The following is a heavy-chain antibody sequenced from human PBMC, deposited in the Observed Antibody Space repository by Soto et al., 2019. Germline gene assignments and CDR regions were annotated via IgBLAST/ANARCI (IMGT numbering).Heavy chain of an antibody. D-gene: IGHD3-3*02. J-gene: IGHJ2*01. CDR1: GGSISGYY. CDR2: IYYSGDT. Sequence: QVQLQESGPGLVKPSETLSLTCTVSGGSISGYYWSWIRQPPGKGLEWVGYIYYSGDTNSTPSLTSRVTMSVDTSKNQFSLNLSSVTAADTAVYYCARHLLVSIGDPWYFDLWGRGTLVTVSS. CDR3: ARHLLVSIGDPWYFDL. V-gene: IGHV4-59*08.